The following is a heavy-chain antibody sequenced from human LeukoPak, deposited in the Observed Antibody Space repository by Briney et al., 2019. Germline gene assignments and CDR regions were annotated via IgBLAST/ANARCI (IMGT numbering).Heavy chain of an antibody. V-gene: IGHV3-53*01. CDR3: ARDLGYSYAWGY. J-gene: IGHJ4*02. CDR2: IYSGGST. Sequence: GGSLRLSCAASGFTAISNYMSWVRQAPGKGLEWVSVIYSGGSTYYADSVKGRFTISRDNPKNTLYLQMKSLRAEDTAVYYCARDLGYSYAWGYWGQGTLVTVSS. D-gene: IGHD5-12*01. CDR1: GFTAISNY.